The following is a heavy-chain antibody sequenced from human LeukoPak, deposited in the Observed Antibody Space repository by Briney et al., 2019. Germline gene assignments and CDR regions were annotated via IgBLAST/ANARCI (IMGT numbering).Heavy chain of an antibody. D-gene: IGHD3-22*01. CDR3: AGEYYYDSSLDY. CDR2: INPNSGGT. Sequence: ASVKVSCKASGYTFTGYYMHWVRQAPGQGLEWMGWINPNSGGTNYAQKFQGRVTMTRDTSISTAYMELSRLRSDDAAVYYCAGEYYYDSSLDYWGQGTLVTVSS. CDR1: GYTFTGYY. J-gene: IGHJ4*02. V-gene: IGHV1-2*02.